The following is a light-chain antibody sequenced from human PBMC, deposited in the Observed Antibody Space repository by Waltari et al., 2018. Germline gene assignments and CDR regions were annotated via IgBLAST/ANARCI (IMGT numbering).Light chain of an antibody. J-gene: IGLJ2*01. CDR3: QTWGTGIQDVV. CDR1: SGHSSYA. V-gene: IGLV4-69*01. Sequence: QLVLTQSPSASASLGASVKLTCTLSSGHSSYAIACHPPQPEKGPRYLMKLNSDGSHSKGDGIPDRFSGSSSGAERYLTISSLQSEDEADYYCQTWGTGIQDVVFGGGTKLTVL. CDR2: LNSDGSH.